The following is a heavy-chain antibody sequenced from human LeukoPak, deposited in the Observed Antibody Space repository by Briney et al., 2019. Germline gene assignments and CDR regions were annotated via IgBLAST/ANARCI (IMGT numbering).Heavy chain of an antibody. D-gene: IGHD2-15*01. J-gene: IGHJ4*02. Sequence: ASVKVSCKASGYTFTTYGITWVRQAPGQRLEWMGWISAYNGNTNYAENLQDRDTMTTDTSTSTAYMELRNLRSDDTAFYYCARDDLDCTGGTCYPDNYWGQGTLVAVSA. CDR1: GYTFTTYG. CDR3: ARDDLDCTGGTCYPDNY. V-gene: IGHV1-18*01. CDR2: ISAYNGNT.